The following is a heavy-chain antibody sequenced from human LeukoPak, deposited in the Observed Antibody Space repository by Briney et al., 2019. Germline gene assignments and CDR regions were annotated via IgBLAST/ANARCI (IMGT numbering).Heavy chain of an antibody. J-gene: IGHJ4*02. V-gene: IGHV1-3*04. CDR1: GYTFTNYA. D-gene: IGHD6-13*01. CDR3: ARDIWAFGSSWSPFDF. CDR2: INTGNGNT. Sequence: ASVKVFCKASGYTFTNYAIHWVRQAPGQRLDWMGWINTGNGNTKYSQKFQGRVTITRDTSASTAYMELSSLRSEDTAVYYCARDIWAFGSSWSPFDFWGQGTLVTVSS.